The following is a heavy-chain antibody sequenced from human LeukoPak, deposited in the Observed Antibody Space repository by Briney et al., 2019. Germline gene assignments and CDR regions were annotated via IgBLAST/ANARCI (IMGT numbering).Heavy chain of an antibody. Sequence: ASLKVSCKASHDTFSSKDVKWVRQAPGQGLEWMGRINPNSGDTNYAQKFQGRVTMTRDTSISTAYMDLSRLRSDDTAFYYCARGVRITIFGVADYWGQGTLVTVSS. CDR3: ARGVRITIFGVADY. CDR1: HDTFSSKD. J-gene: IGHJ4*02. V-gene: IGHV1-2*02. CDR2: INPNSGDT. D-gene: IGHD3-3*01.